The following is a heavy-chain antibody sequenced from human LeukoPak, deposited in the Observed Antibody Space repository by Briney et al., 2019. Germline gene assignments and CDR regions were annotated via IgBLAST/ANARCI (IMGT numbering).Heavy chain of an antibody. J-gene: IGHJ4*02. V-gene: IGHV1-2*02. Sequence: GASVKVSCKASGYTFTGYYMHRVRQAPGQGLEWMGWINPNSGGTNYAQKFQGRVTMTRDTSISTAYMELSRLRSDDTAVYYCARDLCRGDILGATGCASNYWGQGTLVTVSS. CDR2: INPNSGGT. D-gene: IGHD1-26*01. CDR1: GYTFTGYY. CDR3: ARDLCRGDILGATGCASNY.